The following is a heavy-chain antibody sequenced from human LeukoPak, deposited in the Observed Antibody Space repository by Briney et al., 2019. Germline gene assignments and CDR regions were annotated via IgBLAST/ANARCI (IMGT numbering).Heavy chain of an antibody. D-gene: IGHD3-3*01. V-gene: IGHV1-18*01. CDR3: ARSHNDFWSGSKDRGYYYYGMDV. CDR1: GYTFTSYG. J-gene: IGHJ6*02. Sequence: ASVKVSCKASGYTFTSYGISWVRQAPGQGLEWMGWISAYNGNTNYAQKLRGRVTMTTDTSTSTAYMELRSLRSDDTAVYYCARSHNDFWSGSKDRGYYYYGMDVWGQGTTVTVSS. CDR2: ISAYNGNT.